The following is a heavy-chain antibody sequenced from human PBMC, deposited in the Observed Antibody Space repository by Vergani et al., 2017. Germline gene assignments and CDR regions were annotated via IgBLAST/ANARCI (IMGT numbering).Heavy chain of an antibody. CDR3: AEAVGDYGDYWYFDL. V-gene: IGHV3-23*01. J-gene: IGHJ2*01. Sequence: EVQLLESGGGLVQPGGSLRLSCAASGFTFSSYAMSWVRQAPGKGLEWVSAISGSGGSTYYADSVKGRFTISRDNSKNTLYLQMNSLRAEDTAVYYCAEAVGDYGDYWYFDLWGRGTLVTVSS. CDR2: ISGSGGST. CDR1: GFTFSSYA. D-gene: IGHD4-17*01.